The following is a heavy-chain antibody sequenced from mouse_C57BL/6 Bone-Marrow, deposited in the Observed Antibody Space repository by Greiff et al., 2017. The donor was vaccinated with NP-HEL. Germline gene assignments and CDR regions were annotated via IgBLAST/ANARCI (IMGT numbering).Heavy chain of an antibody. Sequence: SGPELVKPGASVKMSCKASGYTFTDYYMHWVKQSPGKSLEWIGYIHPNNGGNGYKQKFKGKATLTVDKPSSTAYMELCSLTSEVSAVYNWARSRLPRYLLDYGGQGTTLTVSS. CDR2: IHPNNGGN. D-gene: IGHD5-5*01. J-gene: IGHJ2*01. CDR3: ARSRLPRYLLDY. V-gene: IGHV1-34*01. CDR1: GYTFTDYY.